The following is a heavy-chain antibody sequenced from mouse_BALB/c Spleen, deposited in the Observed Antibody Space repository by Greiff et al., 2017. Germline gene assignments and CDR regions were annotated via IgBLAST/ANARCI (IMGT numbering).Heavy chain of an antibody. J-gene: IGHJ4*01. V-gene: IGHV5-17*02. CDR2: ISSGSSTI. D-gene: IGHD2-4*01. CDR3: ASTMITNYAMDY. Sequence: EVMLVESGGGLVQPGGSRKLSCAASGFTFCSFGMHWVRQAPEKGLEWVAYISSGSSTIYYADTVKGRFTISRDNPKNTLFLQMTSLRSEDTAMYYCASTMITNYAMDYWGQGTSVTVSS. CDR1: GFTFCSFG.